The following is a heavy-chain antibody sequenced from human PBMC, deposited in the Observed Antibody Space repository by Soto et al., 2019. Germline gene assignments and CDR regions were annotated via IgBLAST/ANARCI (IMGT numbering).Heavy chain of an antibody. CDR3: ARPIRYYYDSSGYYPKFDY. D-gene: IGHD3-22*01. V-gene: IGHV1-69*13. CDR2: IIPIFDTA. CDR1: GGTFSSYA. Sequence: SVKVSCKASGGTFSSYAISWVRQAPGQGLEWMGGIIPIFDTANYAQKFQGRVTITADESTSTAYMELSSLRSDDTAVYYCARPIRYYYDSSGYYPKFDYWGQGTLVTVSS. J-gene: IGHJ4*02.